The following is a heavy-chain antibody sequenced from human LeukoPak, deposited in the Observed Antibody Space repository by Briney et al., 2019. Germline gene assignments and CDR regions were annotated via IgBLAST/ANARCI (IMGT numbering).Heavy chain of an antibody. CDR3: ARERVIATAGDGFDS. Sequence: PGGSLRLSCAASGFTFSDYSMNWVRQAPGKGLEWVSYISSSSTTIFYADSVKGRFTISRDNAKNSLFLQMSGLRDEDTALYYCARERVIATAGDGFDSWGQGTLVTVSS. D-gene: IGHD2-21*01. J-gene: IGHJ4*02. CDR2: ISSSSTTI. V-gene: IGHV3-48*02. CDR1: GFTFSDYS.